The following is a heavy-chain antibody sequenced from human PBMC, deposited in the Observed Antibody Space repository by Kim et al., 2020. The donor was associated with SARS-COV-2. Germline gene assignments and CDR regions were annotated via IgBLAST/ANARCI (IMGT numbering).Heavy chain of an antibody. D-gene: IGHD5-12*01. J-gene: IGHJ4*02. CDR3: ARDFMATY. CDR2: NGNT. V-gene: IGHV1-3*01. Sequence: NGNTKYSQKFQGRVTITRDTSASTAYMELSSLRSEDTAVYYCARDFMATYWGQGTLVTVSS.